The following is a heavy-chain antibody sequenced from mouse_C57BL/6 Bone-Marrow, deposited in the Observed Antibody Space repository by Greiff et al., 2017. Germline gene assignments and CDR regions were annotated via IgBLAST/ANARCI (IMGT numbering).Heavy chain of an antibody. CDR2: ISDGGSYT. CDR1: GFTFSSYA. Sequence: EVNLVESGGGLVKPGGSLKLSCAASGFTFSSYAMSWVRQTPEQRLEWVATISDGGSYTYYPDNVKGRFTISRDNAKNNLYLQMSHLKSEDTAMYYCARDRGDYFDVWGTGTTVTVSS. V-gene: IGHV5-4*01. CDR3: ARDRGDYFDV. D-gene: IGHD3-3*01. J-gene: IGHJ1*03.